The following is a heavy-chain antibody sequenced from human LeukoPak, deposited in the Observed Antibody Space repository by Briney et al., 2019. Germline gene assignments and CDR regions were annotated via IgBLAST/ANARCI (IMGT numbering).Heavy chain of an antibody. D-gene: IGHD3-10*01. CDR2: TKLDGSEK. V-gene: IGHV3-7*01. CDR1: GFTFSGHW. J-gene: IGHJ4*02. CDR3: ARTYYDSGSLIES. Sequence: GGSLRLSCAASGFTFSGHWMSWVRQAPGKGLEWVANTKLDGSEKYYVDSVKGRFTISRDNAKNSLYLQMNSLRAEDTAVYYCARTYYDSGSLIESWGQGTLVTVSS.